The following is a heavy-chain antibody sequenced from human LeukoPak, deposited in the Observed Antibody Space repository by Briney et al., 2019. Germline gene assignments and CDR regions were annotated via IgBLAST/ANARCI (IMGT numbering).Heavy chain of an antibody. Sequence: PSETLSLTCAIYSESFSGYFWSWIRQPPGKGLEWLGEINYSGSTNYNPSLKSRVTMSVDTSKNQISLNLSSVTAADTAVYYCARDEGGYSYGYPNYYYYYMDVWGKGTTVTISS. CDR1: SESFSGYF. J-gene: IGHJ6*03. CDR2: INYSGST. CDR3: ARDEGGYSYGYPNYYYYYMDV. D-gene: IGHD5-18*01. V-gene: IGHV4-34*01.